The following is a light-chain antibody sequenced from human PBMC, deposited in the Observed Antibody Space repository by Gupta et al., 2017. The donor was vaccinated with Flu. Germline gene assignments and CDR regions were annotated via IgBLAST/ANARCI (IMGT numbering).Light chain of an antibody. Sequence: DIQMTQSPVSPSASVGDRVTITCRASQSISSYVNWYQQIPGTAPKLLIYSASSLQSGVPSRFSGSGSGTDFTLTISSRQPEDFATYYCQQSYSSPPYTFAQGTKLEIK. CDR1: QSISSY. J-gene: IGKJ2*01. V-gene: IGKV1-39*01. CDR3: QQSYSSPPYT. CDR2: SAS.